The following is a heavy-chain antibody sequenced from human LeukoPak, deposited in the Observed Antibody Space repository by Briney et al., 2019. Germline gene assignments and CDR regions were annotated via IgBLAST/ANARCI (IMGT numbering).Heavy chain of an antibody. V-gene: IGHV4-61*05. D-gene: IGHD2-2*01. CDR2: IYTSGST. CDR3: ARSDCSSTSCPYGMDV. CDR1: GGSISSSSYS. Sequence: SETLSLTCTVSGGSISSSSYSWGWIRQPPGKGLEWIGRIYTSGSTNYNPSLKSRVTMSVDTSKNQFSLKLSSVTAADTAVYYCARSDCSSTSCPYGMDVWGQGTTVTVSS. J-gene: IGHJ6*02.